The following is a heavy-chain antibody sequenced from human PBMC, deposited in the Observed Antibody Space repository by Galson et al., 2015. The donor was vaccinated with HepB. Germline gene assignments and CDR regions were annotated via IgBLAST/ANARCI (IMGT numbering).Heavy chain of an antibody. J-gene: IGHJ4*02. CDR3: ARALSDCYDTSCCPFDN. V-gene: IGHV1-18*04. Sequence: SVKVSCKASGYTLTNYGFSWVRLAPGQGLEWMGWISAYNGNTNYAQKLQGRVTMTTDTSTSTAYMELRSLRSDDTAVYYCARALSDCYDTSCCPFDNWGQGTLVTVSS. CDR2: ISAYNGNT. CDR1: GYTLTNYG. D-gene: IGHD3-22*01.